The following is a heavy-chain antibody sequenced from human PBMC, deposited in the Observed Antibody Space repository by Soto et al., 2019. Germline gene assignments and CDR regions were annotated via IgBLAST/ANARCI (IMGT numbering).Heavy chain of an antibody. D-gene: IGHD2-2*01. CDR1: GFTFSSYG. CDR2: ISDTGSSH. J-gene: IGHJ4*02. CDR3: AKDRGGDCPDNSCYFGADY. Sequence: GGSLRLSCAASGFTFSSYGMHWVRQAPGKGLECVAVISDTGSSHYYAASVEGRFTISRENSKNTLSLHMDRLRVEDTAVYYCAKDRGGDCPDNSCYFGADYWGQGTPVTVSS. V-gene: IGHV3-30*18.